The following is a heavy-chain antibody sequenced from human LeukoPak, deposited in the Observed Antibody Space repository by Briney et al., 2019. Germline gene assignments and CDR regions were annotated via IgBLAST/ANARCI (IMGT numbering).Heavy chain of an antibody. Sequence: GGSLRLSCAASGFTFTNNWMSWVRQAPGKGLEWVANIKSDGSEKYYVDSVEGRFTISRDNARNTLSLQMDSLRGEGTAVYYCVRALGSPTADHWGQGTLVTVSS. J-gene: IGHJ4*02. CDR1: GFTFTNNW. CDR3: VRALGSPTADH. CDR2: IKSDGSEK. D-gene: IGHD3-16*01. V-gene: IGHV3-7*01.